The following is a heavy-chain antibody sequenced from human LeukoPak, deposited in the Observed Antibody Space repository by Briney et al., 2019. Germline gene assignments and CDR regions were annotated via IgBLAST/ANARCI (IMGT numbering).Heavy chain of an antibody. V-gene: IGHV3-15*01. D-gene: IGHD5-12*01. J-gene: IGHJ4*02. Sequence: GGSLRLSCAVSGFAFSNAWMSWVRQAPGKGLEWVGRIKSKTDGGTTDYAAPVKGRFTISRDDSKNTLYLQMNSLKTEDTAVYYCTTGGYGGQFDYWGQGTLVTVSS. CDR1: GFAFSNAW. CDR3: TTGGYGGQFDY. CDR2: IKSKTDGGTT.